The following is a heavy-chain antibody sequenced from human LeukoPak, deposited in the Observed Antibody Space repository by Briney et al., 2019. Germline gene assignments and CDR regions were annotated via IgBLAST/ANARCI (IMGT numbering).Heavy chain of an antibody. CDR3: ARDRYYYGSGSYSDY. CDR2: LSSSGGST. CDR1: GFTFSNYG. Sequence: GGSLRLSCAASGFTFSNYGMNWVRQAPGKGLEWVSALSSSGGSTYYADSVKGRFTISRDNAKNSLYLQMNGLRAEDTAVYYCARDRYYYGSGSYSDYWGQGTLVTVSS. J-gene: IGHJ4*02. D-gene: IGHD3-10*01. V-gene: IGHV3-23*01.